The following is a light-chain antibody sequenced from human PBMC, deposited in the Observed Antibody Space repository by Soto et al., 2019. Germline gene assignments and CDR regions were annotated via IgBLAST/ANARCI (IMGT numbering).Light chain of an antibody. CDR1: NSDVGGYRY. CDR2: DVS. J-gene: IGLJ2*01. V-gene: IGLV2-14*03. Sequence: QSALTQPASVSGSPGQSITISCTGTNSDVGGYRYVSWYQHHPGKAPKVMIYDVSNRPSGVSNRFSGSKSGNTASLTISGLRAEDEADYYCSSYSSSSTLVVFGGGTKLTVL. CDR3: SSYSSSSTLVV.